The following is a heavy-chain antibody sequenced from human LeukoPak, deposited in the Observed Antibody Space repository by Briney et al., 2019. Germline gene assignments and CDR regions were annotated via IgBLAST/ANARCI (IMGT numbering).Heavy chain of an antibody. CDR3: ARNRAVVRMGY. D-gene: IGHD3-10*01. CDR1: GGSISSGSYY. V-gene: IGHV4-61*02. J-gene: IGHJ4*02. CDR2: IYTSGST. Sequence: SETLSLTCTVSGGSISSGSYYWSWIRQPAGKGLEWIGRIYTSGSTNYNPSLKSRVTISVDTSKNQFSLKLSSVTAADTAVYYCARNRAVVRMGYWGQGTLVTVSS.